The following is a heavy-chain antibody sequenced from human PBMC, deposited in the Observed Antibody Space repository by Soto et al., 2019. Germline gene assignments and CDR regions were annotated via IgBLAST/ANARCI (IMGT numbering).Heavy chain of an antibody. CDR2: IWYDGSNK. CDR3: TIPRGPMIRP. CDR1: GFTFSSYG. Sequence: GGSLRLSCAASGFTFSSYGMHWVRQAPGKGLEWVAVIWYDGSNKYYADSVKGRFTISRDNSKNTMYLQMNSLKTEDTAVYYCTIPRGPMIRPWGQGTLVTVSS. V-gene: IGHV3-33*08. J-gene: IGHJ5*02. D-gene: IGHD3-22*01.